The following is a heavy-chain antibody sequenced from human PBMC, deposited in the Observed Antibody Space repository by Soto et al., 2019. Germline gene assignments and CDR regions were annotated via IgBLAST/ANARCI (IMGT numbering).Heavy chain of an antibody. CDR2: ISAYNGNT. Sequence: QVQLVQSGAEVKKPGASVKVSCKASGYTFTSYGISWVRQAPGQGLEWMGWISAYNGNTNSAQKLQGRVTMTTDTSPSTAYMELRSLRSDDTAVYYGARSPHCSSTSCYLRTDYWGQGTLVTVSS. CDR1: GYTFTSYG. CDR3: ARSPHCSSTSCYLRTDY. D-gene: IGHD2-2*01. V-gene: IGHV1-18*01. J-gene: IGHJ4*02.